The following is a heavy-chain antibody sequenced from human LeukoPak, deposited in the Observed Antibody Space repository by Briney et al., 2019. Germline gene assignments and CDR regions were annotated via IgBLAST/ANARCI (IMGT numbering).Heavy chain of an antibody. Sequence: SETLSLTRTVSGGSISSYYWNWIRQPPGKGLEWIGYIFYSGSTNYNPSLKSRVTILLDTSKNQFSLKLSSVTAADTAVYYCARFRRDGYPFDYWGQGTLVTVSS. V-gene: IGHV4-59*01. J-gene: IGHJ4*02. D-gene: IGHD5-24*01. CDR3: ARFRRDGYPFDY. CDR1: GGSISSYY. CDR2: IFYSGST.